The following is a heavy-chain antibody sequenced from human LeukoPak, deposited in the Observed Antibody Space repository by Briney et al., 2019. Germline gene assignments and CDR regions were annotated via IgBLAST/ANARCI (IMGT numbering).Heavy chain of an antibody. CDR2: IYGSGIT. CDR3: ARLKFYDSTGYSPGYYMDV. Sequence: SETLSLTCTVSGGSIISNYWSWIRQSAGTGLEWIGRIYGSGITDYNPSLKSRVTMSLDTPRKQFSLRLTSVTAADTAVYYCARLKFYDSTGYSPGYYMDVWGKGTTVSVFS. D-gene: IGHD3-22*01. J-gene: IGHJ6*03. CDR1: GGSIISNY. V-gene: IGHV4-4*07.